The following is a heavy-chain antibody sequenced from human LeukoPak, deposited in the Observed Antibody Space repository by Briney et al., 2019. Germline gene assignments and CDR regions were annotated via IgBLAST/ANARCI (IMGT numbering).Heavy chain of an antibody. J-gene: IGHJ5*02. Sequence: PSETLSLTCTVSGGSISSSSYYWGWIRQPPGKGLEWIGRIYTSGSTNYNPSLKSRVTISVDTPKNQFSLKLNSVTAADTAVYYCARGVGRKRWLQFRGFGPWGQGTLVTVSS. CDR1: GGSISSSSYY. CDR3: ARGVGRKRWLQFRGFGP. D-gene: IGHD5-24*01. V-gene: IGHV4-39*07. CDR2: IYTSGST.